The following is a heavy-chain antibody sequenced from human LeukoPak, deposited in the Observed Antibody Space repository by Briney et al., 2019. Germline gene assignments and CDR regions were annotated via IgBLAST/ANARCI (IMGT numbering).Heavy chain of an antibody. Sequence: GGSLRLSCAASGFTFSSYAMSSDRQAPGKGLEWVSAISGSGGSTYYADSVKGRFTISRDNSKNTQYLQMNSLRAEDTAVYYCAKVFGTYGTFDIWGQGTMVTVSS. V-gene: IGHV3-23*01. CDR3: AKVFGTYGTFDI. J-gene: IGHJ3*02. CDR1: GFTFSSYA. D-gene: IGHD3/OR15-3a*01. CDR2: ISGSGGST.